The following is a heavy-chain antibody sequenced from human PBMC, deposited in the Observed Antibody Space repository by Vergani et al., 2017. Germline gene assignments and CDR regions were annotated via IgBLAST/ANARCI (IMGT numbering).Heavy chain of an antibody. J-gene: IGHJ4*02. D-gene: IGHD3-22*01. CDR3: ARRDYDSSGSGH. CDR2: ISRSGSTI. Sequence: EVQLVESGGGLVQPGGSLRLSCAASGFTFSSYEMNWVRQAPGKGLEWVSYISRSGSTIYYADSVKGRFTISRDNAKNSLYLQMNSLRAEDTAVYYCARRDYDSSGSGHWGQGTLVTVSS. CDR1: GFTFSSYE. V-gene: IGHV3-48*03.